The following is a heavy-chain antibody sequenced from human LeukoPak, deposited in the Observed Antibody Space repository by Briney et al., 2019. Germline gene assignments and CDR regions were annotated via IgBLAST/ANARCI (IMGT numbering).Heavy chain of an antibody. D-gene: IGHD3-22*01. CDR1: GGSISSGGCY. V-gene: IGHV4-30-2*01. CDR3: AREEDYYDSSGYDAFDI. Sequence: SQTLSLTCTVSGGSISSGGCYWSWIRQPPGKGLEWIGYIYHSGSTNYNPSLKSRVTISVDKSKNQFSLKLSSVTAADTAVYYCAREEDYYDSSGYDAFDIWGQGTMVTVSS. J-gene: IGHJ3*02. CDR2: IYHSGST.